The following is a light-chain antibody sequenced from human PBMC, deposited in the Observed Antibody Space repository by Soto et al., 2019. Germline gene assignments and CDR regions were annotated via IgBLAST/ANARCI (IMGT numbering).Light chain of an antibody. V-gene: IGKV3-11*01. CDR3: QHRSSWPRT. CDR2: DAS. CDR1: QSISNF. J-gene: IGKJ2*01. Sequence: EIVLTQSPATLSLSPGERATLSCRASQSISNFLAWYQQKPGQAPRLLIYDASNRAPGIPVRFSGSGSETDFTLTISSLEPEDFAVYYCQHRSSWPRTFGQGTRLEIK.